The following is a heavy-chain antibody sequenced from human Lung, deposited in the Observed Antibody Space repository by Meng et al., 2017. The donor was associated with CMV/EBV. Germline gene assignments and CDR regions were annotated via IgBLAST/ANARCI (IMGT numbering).Heavy chain of an antibody. CDR1: GGTFSSYA. CDR3: AGAFDSNYDYYYYGMDV. V-gene: IGHV1-69*10. J-gene: IGHJ6*01. D-gene: IGHD4-11*01. CDR2: IIPILGIA. Sequence: SVKVSCXASGGTFSSYAISWVRQAPGQGLEWMGGIIPILGIANYAQKFQGRVTITADKSTSTAYMELSSLRSEDTAVYYCAGAFDSNYDYYYYGMDVWGQGTTVTVSS.